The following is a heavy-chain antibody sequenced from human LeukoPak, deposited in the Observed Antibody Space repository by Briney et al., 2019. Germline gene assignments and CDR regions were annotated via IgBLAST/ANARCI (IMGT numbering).Heavy chain of an antibody. J-gene: IGHJ3*02. CDR2: INSDGSST. D-gene: IGHD3-3*01. CDR3: ARVMGDFWSGYDAFDI. Sequence: GGSLRLSCAASGFTFSSYWMHWVRQAPGKGLVWVSRINSDGSSTSYADSVKGRFTISRDNSKNTLYLQMNSLRAEDTAVYYCARVMGDFWSGYDAFDIWGQGTMVTVSS. CDR1: GFTFSSYW. V-gene: IGHV3-74*01.